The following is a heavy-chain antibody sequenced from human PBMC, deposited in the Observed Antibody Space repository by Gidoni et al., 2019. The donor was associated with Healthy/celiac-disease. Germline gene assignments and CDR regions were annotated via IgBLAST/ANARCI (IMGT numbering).Heavy chain of an antibody. CDR3: ARDRHRPGYSIEVVGLDV. V-gene: IGHV4-59*01. CDR2: IYYSGST. CDR1: GGSISSYY. Sequence: QVQLQESGPGLVKPSETLSLTCTVSGGSISSYYWSWIRQPPGKGLEWIGYIYYSGSTNYNPSLKSRVTISVDTSKNQFSLKLSSVTAADTAVYYCARDRHRPGYSIEVVGLDVWGKGTTVTVSS. J-gene: IGHJ6*04. D-gene: IGHD6-13*01.